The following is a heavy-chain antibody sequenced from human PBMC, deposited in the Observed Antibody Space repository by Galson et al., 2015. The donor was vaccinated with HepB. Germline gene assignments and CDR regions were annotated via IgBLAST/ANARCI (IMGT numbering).Heavy chain of an antibody. CDR2: ISPDGKTT. V-gene: IGHV3-30*01. J-gene: IGHJ4*02. Sequence: SLRLSCATSGFTFSSYNMHWVRQSPVKGLEWLAIISPDGKTTFYADSVRDRFTISRDSSKNTLFLQLNSLRRDDTAMYYCARDSNWNFDYGGQGTLVIVSS. CDR3: ARDSNWNFDY. CDR1: GFTFSSYN. D-gene: IGHD3-3*01.